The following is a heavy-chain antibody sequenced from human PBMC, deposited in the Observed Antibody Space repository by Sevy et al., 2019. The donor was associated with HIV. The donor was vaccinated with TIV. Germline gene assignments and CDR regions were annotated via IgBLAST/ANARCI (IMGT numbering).Heavy chain of an antibody. CDR2: IYSGGST. J-gene: IGHJ4*02. D-gene: IGHD3-22*01. CDR1: GFTVSSNY. CDR3: ARGEDDYYDGSGYHL. Sequence: GGSLRLSCAASGFTVSSNYMSWVRQAPGKGLEWVSVIYSGGSTDYADSVKGRFTISRDNSKNTLYLQRNSLRAEDTAVYYCARGEDDYYDGSGYHLWGQGTLVTVSS. V-gene: IGHV3-53*01.